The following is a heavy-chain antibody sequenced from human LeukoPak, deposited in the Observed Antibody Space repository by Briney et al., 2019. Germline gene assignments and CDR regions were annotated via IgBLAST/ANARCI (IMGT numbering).Heavy chain of an antibody. CDR1: GFAFSVYA. CDR2: INANSGTT. J-gene: IGHJ5*01. Sequence: GGSLRLSCTASGFAFSVYAMSWLRQPPGKGLEWVSTINANSGTTYYAASVGGRFTISRDNSKNTLYLQLNTLRADDTATYYCAKPISGGLAVTADWFHPWGQGTLVVVSS. V-gene: IGHV3-23*01. CDR3: AKPISGGLAVTADWFHP. D-gene: IGHD6-19*01.